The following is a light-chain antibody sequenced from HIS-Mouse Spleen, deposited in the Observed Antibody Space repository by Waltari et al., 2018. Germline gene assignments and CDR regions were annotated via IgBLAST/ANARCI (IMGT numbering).Light chain of an antibody. CDR1: ALPKTY. Sequence: SYELTQPPSVSVSPGQTARITCSGDALPKTYAYWYQQKSGHAPVLVIYDDSKRPSGIPEGFSGSSSGTMATLTISGAQVEDEADYYCYSTDSSGNHRVFGGGTKLTVL. J-gene: IGLJ2*01. CDR2: DDS. V-gene: IGLV3-10*01. CDR3: YSTDSSGNHRV.